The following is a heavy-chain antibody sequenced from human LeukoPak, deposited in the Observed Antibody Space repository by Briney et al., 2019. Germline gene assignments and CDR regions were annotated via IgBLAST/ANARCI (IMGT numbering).Heavy chain of an antibody. CDR3: ARGCSSTSCYGFDY. Sequence: GGSLRLSCAASGFTFSSYAMHWVRQAPGKGLEWVAVIWYDGSNKYYADSVKGRFTISRDNSKNTLYLQMNSLRAEDTAVYYCARGCSSTSCYGFDYWGQGTLVTVSS. D-gene: IGHD2-2*01. V-gene: IGHV3-33*08. J-gene: IGHJ4*02. CDR2: IWYDGSNK. CDR1: GFTFSSYA.